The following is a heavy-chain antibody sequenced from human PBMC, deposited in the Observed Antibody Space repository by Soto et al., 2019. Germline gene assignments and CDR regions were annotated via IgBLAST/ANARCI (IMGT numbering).Heavy chain of an antibody. V-gene: IGHV4-31*11. CDR3: AIPPPPPRATTVTPLGFDY. CDR2: IYYSGST. D-gene: IGHD4-17*01. Sequence: SETLSLTCAVYGGSFSGYYWSWIRQHPGKGLEWIGYIYYSGSTYYNPSLKSRVTISVDTSKTQFPLKLSSVTAADPAVYSCAIPPPPPRATTVTPLGFDYWGQGTLVTVSS. CDR1: GGSFSGYY. J-gene: IGHJ4*02.